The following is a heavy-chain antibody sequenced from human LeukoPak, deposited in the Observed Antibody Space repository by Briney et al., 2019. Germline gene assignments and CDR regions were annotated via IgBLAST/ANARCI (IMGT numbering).Heavy chain of an antibody. CDR3: ARDQRYCSSTSCYGRYFDL. CDR2: IYYSGST. V-gene: IGHV4-59*01. CDR1: GGSISSYY. J-gene: IGHJ2*01. D-gene: IGHD2-2*01. Sequence: SETLSLTCTVSGGSISSYYWSWIRQPPGKGLEWIGYIYYSGSTNYNPSLKSRVTISVDTSKNQFSLKLSSVTAADTAVYYCARDQRYCSSTSCYGRYFDLGGGGTLFTVSS.